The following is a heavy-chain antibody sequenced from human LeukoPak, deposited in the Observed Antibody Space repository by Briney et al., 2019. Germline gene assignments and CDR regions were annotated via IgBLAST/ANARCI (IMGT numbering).Heavy chain of an antibody. D-gene: IGHD1-26*01. Sequence: SETLSLTCTVSGGSISSYYWSWIRQPPGKGLEWIGYIYYSGSTNYNPSLKSRVTISVDTSKNQFSLKLSSVTAADTAVYYCARLGGGSYSGSYYVAFDIWGQGTMVTVSS. CDR3: ARLGGGSYSGSYYVAFDI. V-gene: IGHV4-59*08. CDR2: IYYSGST. J-gene: IGHJ3*02. CDR1: GGSISSYY.